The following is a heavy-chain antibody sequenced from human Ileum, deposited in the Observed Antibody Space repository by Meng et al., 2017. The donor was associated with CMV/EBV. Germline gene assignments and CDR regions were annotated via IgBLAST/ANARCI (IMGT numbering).Heavy chain of an antibody. CDR2: IYRDSRHK. D-gene: IGHD2-2*01. Sequence: HVQLVESWGSLVQAGGSLRLSCTASDFIFSSYDMHWVRQAPGRGPQWVAFIYRDSRHKEYLDSVRGRFTISRDNSKNTMYLQMNSLRVEDTALYFCTKHPFSTSVTWGQGTLVTVSS. J-gene: IGHJ5*02. V-gene: IGHV3-30*02. CDR3: TKHPFSTSVT. CDR1: DFIFSSYD.